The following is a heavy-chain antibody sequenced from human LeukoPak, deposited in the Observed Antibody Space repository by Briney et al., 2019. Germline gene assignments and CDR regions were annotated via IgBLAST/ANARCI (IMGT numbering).Heavy chain of an antibody. D-gene: IGHD6-13*01. CDR1: GFTFSSYA. CDR3: AREYSSSWHYYYYYYGMDV. V-gene: IGHV3-30*04. Sequence: PGGSLRLSCAASGFTFSSYAMHWVRQAPGKGLEWVAVISYDGSNKYYADSVKGRFTISRDNSKNTLYLQMNSLRAEDTAVYYCAREYSSSWHYYYYYYGMDVWGQGTTVTVSS. J-gene: IGHJ6*02. CDR2: ISYDGSNK.